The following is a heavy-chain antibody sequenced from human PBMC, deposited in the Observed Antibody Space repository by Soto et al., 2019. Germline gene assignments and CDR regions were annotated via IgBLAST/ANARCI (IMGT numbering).Heavy chain of an antibody. CDR2: IYYSGST. Sequence: SETLSLTCTVSGGSISSGDYYWSWIRQPPGKGLEWIGYIYYSGSTYYNPSLKSRVTISVDTSKNQFSLKLSSVTAADTAVYYCARDRVDYDILTGYINWFDPWGQGTLVTVSS. J-gene: IGHJ5*02. V-gene: IGHV4-30-4*01. D-gene: IGHD3-9*01. CDR1: GGSISSGDYY. CDR3: ARDRVDYDILTGYINWFDP.